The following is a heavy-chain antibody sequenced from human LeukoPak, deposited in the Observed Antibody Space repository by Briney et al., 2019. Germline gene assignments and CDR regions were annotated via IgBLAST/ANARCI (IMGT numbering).Heavy chain of an antibody. V-gene: IGHV4-34*01. Sequence: SETLSLTCAVYGGSFSGYYWSWIRQPPGKGLEWIGEINHSGSTNYNPSLKSRVTISVDTSKNQFSLKLGSVTAADTAVYYCARRDLSWFDPWGQGTLVTVSS. CDR2: INHSGST. CDR1: GGSFSGYY. CDR3: ARRDLSWFDP. J-gene: IGHJ5*02. D-gene: IGHD3-3*01.